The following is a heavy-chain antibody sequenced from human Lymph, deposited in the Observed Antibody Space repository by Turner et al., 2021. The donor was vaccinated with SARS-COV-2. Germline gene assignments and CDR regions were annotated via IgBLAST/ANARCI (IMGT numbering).Heavy chain of an antibody. CDR2: QSGYGANT. Sequence: EVPLLEPEGALVLPRGSLRVSSAASGIPFTSLDMNWVRQEPGKGREWVSAQSGYGANTYYARAVKDRFTISRDNSRNTLYLEMNSLRVEDTAGYYCAKDAGDFIAVAAGGHFFDNWGQGTLVTVSS. V-gene: IGHV3-23*01. CDR3: AKDAGDFIAVAAGGHFFDN. CDR1: GIPFTSLD. D-gene: IGHD6-19*01. J-gene: IGHJ4*02.